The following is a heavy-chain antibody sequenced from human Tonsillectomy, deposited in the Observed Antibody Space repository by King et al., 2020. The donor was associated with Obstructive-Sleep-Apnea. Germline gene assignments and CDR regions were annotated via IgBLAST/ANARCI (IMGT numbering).Heavy chain of an antibody. D-gene: IGHD5-18*01. CDR1: GFTFSSYA. V-gene: IGHV3-30*04. Sequence: VQLVESGGGVVQPGRSLRLSCAASGFTFSSYAMHWVRQAPGKGLEWVAVISYDGSNKYHADSVKGRFTISRDNSKNTLYLQMNSLRAEDTAVYYCARDRVEDTAMVLEPLGGLDYWGQGILVTVSS. CDR3: ARDRVEDTAMVLEPLGGLDY. J-gene: IGHJ4*02. CDR2: ISYDGSNK.